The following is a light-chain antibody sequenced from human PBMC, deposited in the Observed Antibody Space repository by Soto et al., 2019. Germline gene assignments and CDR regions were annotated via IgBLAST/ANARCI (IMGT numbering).Light chain of an antibody. J-gene: IGLJ2*01. Sequence: QSALTQPASVSGSPGQSITISCTGTSSDVGGYDYVSWYQQFPGKVPKLLIYEVSTRPSGLSNRFSGSKSGNTASLTISGLQSEDEADYYCSSYTSSNTVIFGGGTKLTVL. CDR1: SSDVGGYDY. CDR3: SSYTSSNTVI. V-gene: IGLV2-14*01. CDR2: EVS.